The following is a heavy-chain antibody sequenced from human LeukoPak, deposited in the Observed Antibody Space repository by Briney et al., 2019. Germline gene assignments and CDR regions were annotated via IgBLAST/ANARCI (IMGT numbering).Heavy chain of an antibody. V-gene: IGHV3-74*01. Sequence: PGGSLRLSCAASGFTFSSYWMHWVRQAPGKGLVWVSRIKSDGSTNYADSVKGRFTISRDNAKNTVSLQMNSLRAEDTCVYYCARAPSEIGGYYPEYFRHWGQGTLVTVSS. CDR2: IKSDGST. D-gene: IGHD3-22*01. J-gene: IGHJ1*01. CDR1: GFTFSSYW. CDR3: ARAPSEIGGYYPEYFRH.